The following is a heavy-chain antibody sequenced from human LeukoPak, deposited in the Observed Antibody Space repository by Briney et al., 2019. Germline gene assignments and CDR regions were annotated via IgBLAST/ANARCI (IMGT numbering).Heavy chain of an antibody. CDR1: GGSFSVYY. CDR2: INHSVST. CDR3: ARDERTNWYFDL. D-gene: IGHD3/OR15-3a*01. V-gene: IGHV4-34*01. J-gene: IGHJ2*01. Sequence: SETLSLTCAVYGGSFSVYYWSWIRQPPRKGLEWIGEINHSVSTNYNPSLKSRVTMSVDTSKNQFSLKLSSVTAADTAVYYCARDERTNWYFDLWGRGTLVTVSS.